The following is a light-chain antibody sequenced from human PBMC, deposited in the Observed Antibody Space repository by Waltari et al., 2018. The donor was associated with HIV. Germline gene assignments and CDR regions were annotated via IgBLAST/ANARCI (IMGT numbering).Light chain of an antibody. CDR3: SSYTSSSTLGV. V-gene: IGLV2-14*03. CDR1: SSDVGGYNY. CDR2: DVS. Sequence: QSALTQTASVSGSPGQSITISCTGTSSDVGGYNYVSWYQQHPGKAPKLMIYDVSKRPSGFSNCFSGSKSGNPASRTISGLQAEDEDDYYCSSYTSSSTLGVFGTGTKVTVL. J-gene: IGLJ1*01.